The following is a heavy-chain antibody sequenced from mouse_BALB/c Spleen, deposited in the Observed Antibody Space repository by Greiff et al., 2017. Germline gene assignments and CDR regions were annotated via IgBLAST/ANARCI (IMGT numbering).Heavy chain of an antibody. D-gene: IGHD1-1*01. CDR2: INSNGGST. J-gene: IGHJ4*01. CDR1: GFTFSSYY. Sequence: EVQLVESGGGLVKLGGSLKLSCAASGFTFSSYYMSWVRQTPEKRLELVAAINSNGGSTYYPDTVKGRFTISRDNAKNTLYLQMSSLKSEDTALYYCARQDYYGSSWGYYAMDYWGQGTSVTVSS. V-gene: IGHV5-6-2*01. CDR3: ARQDYYGSSWGYYAMDY.